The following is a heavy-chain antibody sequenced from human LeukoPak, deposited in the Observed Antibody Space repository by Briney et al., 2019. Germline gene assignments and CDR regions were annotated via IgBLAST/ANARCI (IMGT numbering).Heavy chain of an antibody. CDR3: AKDRAYSTSWYGCSTP. D-gene: IGHD6-13*01. Sequence: GGSLRLSCAASGFTFSSSGMSWVRQAPGKGLEWVSNITYSGGSTYYADSVKGRFTISRDNSTNTLYLQMHNLRAEDTAVYYCAKDRAYSTSWYGCSTPWGQGTLVTVSS. J-gene: IGHJ5*02. V-gene: IGHV3-23*01. CDR1: GFTFSSSG. CDR2: ITYSGGST.